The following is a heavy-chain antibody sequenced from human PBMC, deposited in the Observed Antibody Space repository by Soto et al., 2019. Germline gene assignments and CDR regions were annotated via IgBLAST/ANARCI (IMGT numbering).Heavy chain of an antibody. D-gene: IGHD2-15*01. CDR3: VKVGVRCSGGSCYSGLYTMDV. V-gene: IGHV3-64D*06. CDR1: GFTFSSYA. CDR2: ISSNGSST. J-gene: IGHJ6*02. Sequence: GGSLILSCSASGFTFSSYAMHWVRQAPGKGLEYVSAISSNGSSTYYADSVKDRFTISRDNSKNTLYLQMSSLRAEDTAVYYCVKVGVRCSGGSCYSGLYTMDVWGQGTTVTVS.